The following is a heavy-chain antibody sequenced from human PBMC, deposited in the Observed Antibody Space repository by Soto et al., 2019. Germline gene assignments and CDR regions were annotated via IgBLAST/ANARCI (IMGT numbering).Heavy chain of an antibody. D-gene: IGHD6-19*01. CDR2: IGPTDSDT. CDR3: AIHALGSSGWHYFDY. J-gene: IGHJ4*02. V-gene: IGHV5-10-1*01. Sequence: EVQLVQSGAEVKKPGESLRISCQGSGYSFSNHWVTWVRQMPGGGLEWMGKIGPTDSDTKYSPSLQGHVTMSFDTSISTAYLQWSTLKASDTAMYYCAIHALGSSGWHYFDYWGQGTLVTVSS. CDR1: GYSFSNHW.